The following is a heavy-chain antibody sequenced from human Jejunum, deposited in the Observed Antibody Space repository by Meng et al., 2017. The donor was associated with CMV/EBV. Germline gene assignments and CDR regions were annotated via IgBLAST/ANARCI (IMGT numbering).Heavy chain of an antibody. CDR1: GGSFSTYT. J-gene: IGHJ4*02. D-gene: IGHD2/OR15-2a*01. CDR2: LIPVLNKA. V-gene: IGHV1-69*10. CDR3: ARGRGNQPLFDF. Sequence: QGQLVQSGAEGKKPGSSVKVACKTSGGSFSTYTFSWVRQAPGQGLEWMGGLIPVLNKAKSAPRFQDRVTFTADETTTTAYMELSSLTFEDTAVYFCARGRGNQPLFDFWGQGTLVTVSS.